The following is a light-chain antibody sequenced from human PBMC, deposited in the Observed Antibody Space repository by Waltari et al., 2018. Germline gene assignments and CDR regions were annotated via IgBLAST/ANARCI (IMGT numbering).Light chain of an antibody. CDR1: SGHSSNV. J-gene: IGLJ3*02. CDR2: VNSDGSH. Sequence: QLVLTQSPSASASLGASVKLTCTLSSGHSSNVIAWLQQRPETGPRYLMKVNSDGSHTKGDGIPDRFSGSSSGAERYLPISNLQSEDEADYFCQTGGHGAWVFGGGTTLTVL. CDR3: QTGGHGAWV. V-gene: IGLV4-69*01.